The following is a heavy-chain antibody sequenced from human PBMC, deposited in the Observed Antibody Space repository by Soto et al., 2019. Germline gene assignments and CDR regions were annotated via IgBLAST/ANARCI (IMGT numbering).Heavy chain of an antibody. CDR2: IYYSGST. CDR1: GGSISSSSYY. CDR3: ARHYCSGGYSGYDHARRSYYYYMDV. Sequence: SETLSLTCTVSGGSISSSSYYWGWIRQPPGKGLEWIGSIYYSGSTYYNPSLKNRVTISVDTSKNQFSLKLSSVTAADTAVYYFARHYCSGGYSGYDHARRSYYYYMDVWGKGTTVT. V-gene: IGHV4-39*01. D-gene: IGHD5-12*01. J-gene: IGHJ6*03.